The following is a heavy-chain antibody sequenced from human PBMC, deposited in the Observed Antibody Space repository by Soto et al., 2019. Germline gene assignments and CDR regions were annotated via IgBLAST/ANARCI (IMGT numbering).Heavy chain of an antibody. CDR2: IYYSGST. CDR3: ARRQHYDFWSGYYATKNWFDP. J-gene: IGHJ5*02. V-gene: IGHV4-39*01. D-gene: IGHD3-3*01. Sequence: QLQLQESGPGLVKPSETLSLTCTVSGGSISRSSYYWGWIRQPPGKGLEWIGSIYYSGSTYYNPSLKSRVTISVDTSKNQFSLKLSSVTAADTAVYYCARRQHYDFWSGYYATKNWFDPWGQGTLVTVSS. CDR1: GGSISRSSYY.